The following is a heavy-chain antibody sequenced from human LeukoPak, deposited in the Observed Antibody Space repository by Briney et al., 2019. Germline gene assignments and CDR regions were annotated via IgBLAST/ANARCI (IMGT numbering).Heavy chain of an antibody. CDR3: TRPRYRGFDY. Sequence: PGGSLRLSCAASALMPSVRQAPGEGLEWVASIKEDGGEKYYVDSVKGRFTVSRDSTKNSLYLQMNSLRAEDTAVYYCTRPRYRGFDYWGQGILVTVSS. V-gene: IGHV3-7*01. CDR1: AL. J-gene: IGHJ4*02. D-gene: IGHD3-16*02. CDR2: IKEDGGEK.